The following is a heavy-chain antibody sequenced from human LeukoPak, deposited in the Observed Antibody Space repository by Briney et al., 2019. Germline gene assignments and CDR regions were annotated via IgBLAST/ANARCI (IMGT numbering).Heavy chain of an antibody. CDR1: GFTVSSNY. V-gene: IGHV3-21*01. D-gene: IGHD6-19*01. CDR3: ARVEAVAGTMGY. J-gene: IGHJ4*02. Sequence: GGSLRLSCAASGFTVSSNYMNWVRQAPGKGLEWVSSISSSSSYIYYADSVKGRFTISRDNAKNSLYLQMNSLRAEDTAVYYCARVEAVAGTMGYWGQGTLVTVSS. CDR2: ISSSSSYI.